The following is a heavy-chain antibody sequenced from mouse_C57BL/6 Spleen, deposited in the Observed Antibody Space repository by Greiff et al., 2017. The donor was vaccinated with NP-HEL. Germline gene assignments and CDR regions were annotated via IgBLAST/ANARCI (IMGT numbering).Heavy chain of an antibody. J-gene: IGHJ2*01. CDR3: ASGSIYDGYYYFDY. D-gene: IGHD2-3*01. CDR1: GFTFSDYY. V-gene: IGHV5-16*01. CDR2: INYDGSST. Sequence: EVNLVESEGGLVQPGSSMKLSCTASGFTFSDYYMAWVRQVPEKGLEWVANINYDGSSTYYLDSLKSRFIISRDNAKNILYLQMSSLKSEDTATYYCASGSIYDGYYYFDYWGQGTTLTVSS.